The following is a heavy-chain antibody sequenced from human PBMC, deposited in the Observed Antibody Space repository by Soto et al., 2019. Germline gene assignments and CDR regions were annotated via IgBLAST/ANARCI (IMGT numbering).Heavy chain of an antibody. CDR3: VSGRVAFDS. Sequence: SETLSLTCAVYSGSFSGYYWSWIRQPPGKGLEWIAEINHSGTTNYNPSLKSRVTISVDTSKNQFSLNLNSVTAADTAVYDCVSGRVAFDSWGKGTLVPVSS. CDR1: SGSFSGYY. D-gene: IGHD2-15*01. CDR2: INHSGTT. V-gene: IGHV4-34*01. J-gene: IGHJ5*01.